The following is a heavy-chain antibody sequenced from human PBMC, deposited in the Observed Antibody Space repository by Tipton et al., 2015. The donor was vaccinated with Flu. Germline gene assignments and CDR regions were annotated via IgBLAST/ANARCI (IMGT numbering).Heavy chain of an antibody. CDR2: IYPSGAT. V-gene: IGHV4-39*01. J-gene: IGHJ4*02. Sequence: TLSLTCTVSGGSISDNNYYWGWIRQPPGKRLELIGSIYPSGATYYNPSLKSRVTLSVDTSKSQFSLMLRSVTAADTAVYFCARLSYYDVDLKNFYFDYWGQGALVTVSS. CDR1: GGSISDNNYY. CDR3: ARLSYYDVDLKNFYFDY. D-gene: IGHD1-26*01.